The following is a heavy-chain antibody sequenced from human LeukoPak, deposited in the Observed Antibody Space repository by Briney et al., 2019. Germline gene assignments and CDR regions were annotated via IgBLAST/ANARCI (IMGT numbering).Heavy chain of an antibody. J-gene: IGHJ4*02. CDR1: GFTFSSYA. V-gene: IGHV3-23*01. D-gene: IGHD3-10*01. CDR3: ATGRDYYGSGSYYNPIDY. Sequence: GGSLRLSCAASGFTFSSYAMSWVRQAPGKGLEGVSAISGSGGSTYYADSVKGRFTISRDNSKNTLYLQMNSLRAEDTAVYYCATGRDYYGSGSYYNPIDYWGQGTLVTVPS. CDR2: ISGSGGST.